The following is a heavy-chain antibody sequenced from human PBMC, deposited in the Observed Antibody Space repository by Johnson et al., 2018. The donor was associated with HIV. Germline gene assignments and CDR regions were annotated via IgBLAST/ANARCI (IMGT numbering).Heavy chain of an antibody. D-gene: IGHD1-26*01. CDR2: IYSGDTT. J-gene: IGHJ3*01. CDR1: GFTVNGNY. CDR3: ASDGWELLGVAAFDV. V-gene: IGHV3-66*02. Sequence: VQLVESGGGVVQPGRSLRLSCAVSGFTVNGNYMSWVRQAPGQGLEWVSVIYSGDTTYYADSVKGRSTISRDTSKNTLYLQMNSLRPEDTAVYYCASDGWELLGVAAFDVWGQGTLVTVSS.